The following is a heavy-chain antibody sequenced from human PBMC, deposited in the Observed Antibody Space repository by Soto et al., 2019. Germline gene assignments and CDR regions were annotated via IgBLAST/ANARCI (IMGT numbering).Heavy chain of an antibody. J-gene: IGHJ4*02. V-gene: IGHV1-69*02. Sequence: VQLVQSGAEVKKPGSSVKVSCKASGGTFSSYTISWVRQAPGQGLEWMGRIIPILGIANYTQKFQGRVTITADKSTSTAYMELSSLRSEDTAVYYCASYCSGGSCYPFDYWGQGTLVTVSS. CDR3: ASYCSGGSCYPFDY. D-gene: IGHD2-15*01. CDR1: GGTFSSYT. CDR2: IIPILGIA.